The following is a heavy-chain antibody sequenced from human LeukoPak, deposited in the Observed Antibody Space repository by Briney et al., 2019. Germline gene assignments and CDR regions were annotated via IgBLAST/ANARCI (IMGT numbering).Heavy chain of an antibody. D-gene: IGHD1/OR15-1a*01. Sequence: GGSLRLSCAASGFIFSIYAMSWVRQAPGGGLEWVSGMPGSGGDTFYADSVKGRFTISRDNSKNTLFLQMNSLRAEDTAIYYCAKEVGMYGTPTLDFWGQGTLVTVSS. CDR1: GFIFSIYA. CDR3: AKEVGMYGTPTLDF. V-gene: IGHV3-23*01. CDR2: MPGSGGDT. J-gene: IGHJ4*02.